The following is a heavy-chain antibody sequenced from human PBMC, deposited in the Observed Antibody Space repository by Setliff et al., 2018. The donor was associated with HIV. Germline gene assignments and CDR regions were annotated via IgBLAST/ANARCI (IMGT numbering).Heavy chain of an antibody. D-gene: IGHD3-10*01. J-gene: IGHJ4*02. CDR1: GGSMNSHY. CDR2: VHYSGSI. CDR3: ARGAPYGSGRHRWNY. Sequence: PSETLSLTCTVSGGSMNSHYWGWIRQPPGKGLEWIANVHYSGSIYFNPSLRSRVAISVDPSHNQFSLRLRSVTAADTAVYYCARGAPYGSGRHRWNYWGQGTLVTVSS. V-gene: IGHV4-39*07.